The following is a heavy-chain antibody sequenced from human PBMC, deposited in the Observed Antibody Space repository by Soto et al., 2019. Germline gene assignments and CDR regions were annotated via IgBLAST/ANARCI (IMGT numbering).Heavy chain of an antibody. CDR1: GYTFTSYG. CDR3: AREVWDY. D-gene: IGHD2-21*01. Sequence: ASVKVSCKASGYTFTSYGISWVRQAPGQGLEWMGWISAYNGNTNYAQKLQGRVTITRDTSASTAYMELSSLRSEDTAVYYCAREVWDYWGQGTLVTVSS. CDR2: ISAYNGNT. J-gene: IGHJ4*02. V-gene: IGHV1-18*01.